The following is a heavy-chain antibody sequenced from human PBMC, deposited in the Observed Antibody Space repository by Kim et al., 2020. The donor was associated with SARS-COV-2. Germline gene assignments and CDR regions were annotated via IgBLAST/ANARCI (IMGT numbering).Heavy chain of an antibody. CDR3: LGGFYFDY. CDR2: NGNT. V-gene: IGHV1-3*01. D-gene: IGHD3-16*01. Sequence: NGNTIYSQKFQGRVTFTTDTSASTAYMELSFLSSEDSAVYYCLGGFYFDYWGQGTLVTVSS. J-gene: IGHJ4*02.